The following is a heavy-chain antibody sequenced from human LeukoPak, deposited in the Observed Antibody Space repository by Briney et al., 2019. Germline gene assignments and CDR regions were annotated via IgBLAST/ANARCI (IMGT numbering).Heavy chain of an antibody. D-gene: IGHD3-10*01. Sequence: PSETLSLTCTVSGGSISNYYRSWIRQPPGKGLEWIGHIYYSGAAKYNPSLKSRITISVDTSKNQFSLMLSSVTAADTAVYYCARFGITVVRGGKYYFDYWGQGTLVTVSS. CDR3: ARFGITVVRGGKYYFDY. CDR2: IYYSGAA. V-gene: IGHV4-59*08. CDR1: GGSISNYY. J-gene: IGHJ4*02.